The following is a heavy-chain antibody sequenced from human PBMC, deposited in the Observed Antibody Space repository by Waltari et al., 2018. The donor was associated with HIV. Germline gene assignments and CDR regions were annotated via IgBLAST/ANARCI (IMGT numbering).Heavy chain of an antibody. V-gene: IGHV3-64*01. CDR2: ISSDGANT. CDR1: GFTFSSYP. J-gene: IGHJ4*02. Sequence: EVQLVASGGGLVQPGGSLRLSCAASGFTFSSYPMHWVRQAPGKRLEYVSSISSDGANTYYANSVKGRFTISRDNSKNTLYLQMGDLRAEDMAVYFCARRQGPYDYWGRGTLVTVSS. CDR3: ARRQGPYDY.